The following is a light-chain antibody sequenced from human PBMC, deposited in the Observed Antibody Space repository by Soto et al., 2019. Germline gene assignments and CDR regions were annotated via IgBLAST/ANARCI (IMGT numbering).Light chain of an antibody. CDR3: QQSYSTPIT. CDR2: AAS. V-gene: IGKV1-39*01. CDR1: QSISSY. J-gene: IGKJ5*01. Sequence: DIQMTQSPSSLSASVGDRVTITCRASQSISSYFNWYQQKPGKAPKLLIYAASSLQSGVPSRFSGSGSGTDFPLTISSLQPEDFATYYCQQSYSTPITFGQGTRLEIK.